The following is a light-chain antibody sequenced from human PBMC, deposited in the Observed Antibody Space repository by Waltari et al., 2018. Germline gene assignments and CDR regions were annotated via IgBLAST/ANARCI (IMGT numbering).Light chain of an antibody. CDR1: QYISDS. V-gene: IGKV1-16*02. J-gene: IGKJ4*01. Sequence: DIQMTQPPSPLSASVGDRITITCRTRQYISDSLAWFQQKPGRAPKSLIYAAPNLQDGVPSKFSGSESGTDFTFTISSLQPEDFATYYGQKYKSVPLTFGGGTKVEI. CDR2: AAP. CDR3: QKYKSVPLT.